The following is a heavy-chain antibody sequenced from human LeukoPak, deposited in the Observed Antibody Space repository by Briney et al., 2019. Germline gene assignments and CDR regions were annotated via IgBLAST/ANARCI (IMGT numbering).Heavy chain of an antibody. D-gene: IGHD6-13*01. CDR2: IKSKTDGGTT. CDR1: GFTFSNAW. Sequence: GGSLRLSCAASGFTFSNAWMSWVRQAPGKGLEWVGRIKSKTDGGTTDYAAPVKDRFTISRDDSKNTLYLQMNSLRAEDTAVYYCANTLGSRAAAGRGNWFDPWGQGTLVTVSS. CDR3: ANTLGSRAAAGRGNWFDP. J-gene: IGHJ5*02. V-gene: IGHV3-15*01.